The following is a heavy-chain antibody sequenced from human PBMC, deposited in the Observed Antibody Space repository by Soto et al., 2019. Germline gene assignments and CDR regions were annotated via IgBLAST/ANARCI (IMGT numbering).Heavy chain of an antibody. CDR1: GFTFSSYS. Sequence: EVQLVESGGGLVKPGGSLRLSCAASGFTFSSYSMNWVRQAPGKGLEWVSSISSSSSYIYYADSVKGRFTISRDNAKNSLYLQMNSLRAEDTAVYYCARDCSSTSCYKYSVYWGQGTLVTVSS. V-gene: IGHV3-21*01. CDR2: ISSSSSYI. J-gene: IGHJ4*02. D-gene: IGHD2-2*02. CDR3: ARDCSSTSCYKYSVY.